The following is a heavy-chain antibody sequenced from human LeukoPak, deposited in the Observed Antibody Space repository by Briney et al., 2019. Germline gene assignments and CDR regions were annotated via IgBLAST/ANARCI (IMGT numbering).Heavy chain of an antibody. Sequence: SETLSLTCAVYGGSFSGYYWSWIRQPAGKGLEWIGRIYTSGSTNYNPSLKSRVTMSVDTSKNQFSLKLSSVTAADTAVYYCASGDRAFAVWGQGTLVTVSS. J-gene: IGHJ4*02. CDR3: ASGDRAFAV. CDR2: IYTSGST. V-gene: IGHV4-59*10. CDR1: GGSFSGYY. D-gene: IGHD2-21*01.